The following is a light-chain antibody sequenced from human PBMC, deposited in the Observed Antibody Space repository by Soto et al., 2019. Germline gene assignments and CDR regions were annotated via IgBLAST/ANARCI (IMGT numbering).Light chain of an antibody. CDR2: GAS. V-gene: IGKV3-15*01. CDR1: QSVSNS. Sequence: EIVMTQSPATLSVSPGERATLSCRASQSVSNSLAWYQQKPGQAPRLVIYGASTRATGIPARFSGSGSGTELTLTISSLQSEDSAVYYCQQYNNWPPLTFGGGTKVEIK. CDR3: QQYNNWPPLT. J-gene: IGKJ4*01.